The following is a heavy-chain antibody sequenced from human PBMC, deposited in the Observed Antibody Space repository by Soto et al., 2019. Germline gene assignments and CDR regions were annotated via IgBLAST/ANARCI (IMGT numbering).Heavy chain of an antibody. CDR3: AREGKGLLWFGSSAFDI. J-gene: IGHJ3*02. D-gene: IGHD3-10*01. Sequence: GASVKVSCKASGYTFTGYYMHWVRQAPGQGLEWMGWINPNSGGTNYAQKFRGWVTMTRDTSISTAYMELSRLRSDDTAVYYCAREGKGLLWFGSSAFDIWGQGTMVTGSS. CDR2: INPNSGGT. V-gene: IGHV1-2*04. CDR1: GYTFTGYY.